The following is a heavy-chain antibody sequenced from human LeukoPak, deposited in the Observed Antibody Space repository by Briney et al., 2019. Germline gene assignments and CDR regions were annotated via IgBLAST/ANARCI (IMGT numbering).Heavy chain of an antibody. CDR2: IYGGGST. J-gene: IGHJ4*02. D-gene: IGHD1-26*01. CDR1: GFTFSSYS. CDR3: ANWLVGPNYFDY. V-gene: IGHV3-66*01. Sequence: PGGSLRLSCAASGFTFSSYSMNWVRQAPGKGLEWVSVIYGGGSTYYADSVKGRFTISRDNSKNTLYLQMNSLRAEDTAVYYCANWLVGPNYFDYWGQGTLVTVSS.